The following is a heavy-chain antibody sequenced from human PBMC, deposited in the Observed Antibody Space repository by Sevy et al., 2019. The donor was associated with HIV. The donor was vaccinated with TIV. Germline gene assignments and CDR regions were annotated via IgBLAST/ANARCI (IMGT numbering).Heavy chain of an antibody. D-gene: IGHD6-13*01. CDR2: INPNSGGT. Sequence: ASVKVSCKASGYTFTDYYMYWVRQVPGQGLEWMGWINPNSGGTNYAQKFQGRVTMTRDTSISTAYMELSRLRSDDTAMYYCARDPSRAAEGWFDPWGQGTLVTVSS. CDR3: ARDPSRAAEGWFDP. CDR1: GYTFTDYY. V-gene: IGHV1-2*02. J-gene: IGHJ5*02.